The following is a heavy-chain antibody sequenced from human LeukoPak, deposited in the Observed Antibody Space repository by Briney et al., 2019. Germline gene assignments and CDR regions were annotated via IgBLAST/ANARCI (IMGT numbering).Heavy chain of an antibody. J-gene: IGHJ4*02. CDR3: ARDGYSGSDAL. V-gene: IGHV4-59*01. CDR2: IYHSGST. D-gene: IGHD5-12*01. Sequence: SETLSLTCTVSGGSISTYYWSWIRQPPGKGLEWIGYIYHSGSTRYNPSLKSRVTISVDTSQNQFSLKLSSVTAADTAVYYCARDGYSGSDALWGQGTLVTVSS. CDR1: GGSISTYY.